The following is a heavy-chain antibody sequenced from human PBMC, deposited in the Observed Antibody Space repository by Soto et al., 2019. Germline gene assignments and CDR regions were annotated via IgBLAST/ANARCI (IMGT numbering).Heavy chain of an antibody. CDR1: GFTFSDCY. CDR2: VRKKANSHYTT. V-gene: IGHV3-72*01. Sequence: GGSLRLSCAASGFTFSDCYMDWIRQAPGKGLEWVGRVRKKANSHYTTEYAASVKGRFTISRDDSENSLYLQMNSLKTEDTAMYYCARHPIWSGYYPDYWGQGTLVTVSS. J-gene: IGHJ4*02. D-gene: IGHD3-3*01. CDR3: ARHPIWSGYYPDY.